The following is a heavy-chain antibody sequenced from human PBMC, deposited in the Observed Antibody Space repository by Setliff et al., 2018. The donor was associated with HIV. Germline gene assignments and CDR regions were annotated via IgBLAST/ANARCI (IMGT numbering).Heavy chain of an antibody. Sequence: PSETLSLTCTVSGGSISSSSYYWGWIRQPPGKGLEWIGSIYYSGSTYYNPSLKSRVTISVDTSKNQFSLNLSSVTAADTAVYYCVGSTIAAAVYYYYYMDVWGKGTTVTVSS. J-gene: IGHJ6*03. CDR3: VGSTIAAAVYYYYYMDV. D-gene: IGHD6-13*01. V-gene: IGHV4-39*01. CDR2: IYYSGST. CDR1: GGSISSSSYY.